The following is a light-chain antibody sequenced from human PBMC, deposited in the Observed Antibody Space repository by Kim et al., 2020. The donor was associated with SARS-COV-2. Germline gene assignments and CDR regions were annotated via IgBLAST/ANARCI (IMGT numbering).Light chain of an antibody. V-gene: IGLV6-57*01. CDR3: QSYYDSEYHWV. CDR1: DGSIDSDS. CDR2: ETN. Sequence: VTLPCTRNDGSIDSDSVQWFQRRPGSPPAIVMYETNRRPSGVPDRFSGSIDSSSNSASLTISGLKTEDEADYYCQSYYDSEYHWVFGGGTQLTVL. J-gene: IGLJ2*01.